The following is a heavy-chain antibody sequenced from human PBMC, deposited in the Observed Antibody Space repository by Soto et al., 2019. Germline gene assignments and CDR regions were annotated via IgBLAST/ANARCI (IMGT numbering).Heavy chain of an antibody. V-gene: IGHV4-34*01. D-gene: IGHD5-18*01. CDR2: INHSGST. CDR3: ARGHTAMVIDYFDY. Sequence: SETLTLTCAVYGGSFSGYYWSWIRQPPGKGLEWIGEINHSGSTNYNPSLKSRVTISVDTSKNQFSLKLSSVTAADTAVYYCARGHTAMVIDYFDYWGQGTLVTVSS. J-gene: IGHJ4*02. CDR1: GGSFSGYY.